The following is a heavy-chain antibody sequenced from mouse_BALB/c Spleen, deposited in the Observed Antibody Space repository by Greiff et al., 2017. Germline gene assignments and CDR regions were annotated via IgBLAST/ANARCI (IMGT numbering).Heavy chain of an antibody. CDR1: GFTFSSYS. V-gene: IGHV5-9-4*01. CDR2: ISSGGSYT. CDR3: ARDGAMDY. J-gene: IGHJ4*01. Sequence: EVKLMESGGGLVKPGGSLKLSCAASGFTFSSYSMSWVRQSPEKRLEWVAEISSGGSYTYYPYTVTGRFTISSDNATNTLYLEMSSLRSEDTAMYYGARDGAMDYWGQGTSVTVSA.